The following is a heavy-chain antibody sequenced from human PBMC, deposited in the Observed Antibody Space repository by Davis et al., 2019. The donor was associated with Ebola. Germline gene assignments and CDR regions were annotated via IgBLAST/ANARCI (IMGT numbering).Heavy chain of an antibody. D-gene: IGHD2-15*01. V-gene: IGHV5-51*01. CDR2: IYPGDSDT. J-gene: IGHJ4*02. CDR1: GYSFTSYW. CDR3: ARHPLDVVVAASFDY. Sequence: GESLKISCTGSGYSFTSYWIGWVRQMPGKGLEWMGIIYPGDSDTRYSPSFQGQVTISADKSISTAYLQWSSLKASDTAMYYCARHPLDVVVAASFDYWGQGTLVTVSS.